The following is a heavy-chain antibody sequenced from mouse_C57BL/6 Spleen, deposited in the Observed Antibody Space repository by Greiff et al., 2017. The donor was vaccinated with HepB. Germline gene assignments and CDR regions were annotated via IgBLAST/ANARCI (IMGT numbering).Heavy chain of an antibody. CDR2: IDPANGNT. V-gene: IGHV14-3*01. J-gene: IGHJ4*01. Sequence: EVQLQQSVAELVRPGASVKLSCTASGFNIKNNYMHWVKQRPEQGLEWIGRIDPANGNTKYAPKFQGKATITADTSSNTAYLQLSSLTSEDTAIYYCAQRGGNYVLYAMDYWGQGTSVTVSS. CDR1: GFNIKNNY. D-gene: IGHD2-1*01. CDR3: AQRGGNYVLYAMDY.